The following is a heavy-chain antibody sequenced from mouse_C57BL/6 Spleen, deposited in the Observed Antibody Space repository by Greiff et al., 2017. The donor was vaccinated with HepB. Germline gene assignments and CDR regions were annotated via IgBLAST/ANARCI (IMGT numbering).Heavy chain of an antibody. Sequence: EVQRVESGGGLVKPGGSLKLSCAASGFTFSDYGMHWVRQAPEKGLEWVAYISSGSSTIYYADTVKGRFTISRDNAKNTLFLQMTSLRSEDTAMYYCARYYGSSYHYAMDYWGQGTSVTVSS. CDR1: GFTFSDYG. D-gene: IGHD1-1*01. CDR3: ARYYGSSYHYAMDY. CDR2: ISSGSSTI. J-gene: IGHJ4*01. V-gene: IGHV5-17*01.